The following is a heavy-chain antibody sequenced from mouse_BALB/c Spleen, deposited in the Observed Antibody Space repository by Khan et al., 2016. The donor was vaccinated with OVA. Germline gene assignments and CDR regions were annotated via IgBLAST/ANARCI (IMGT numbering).Heavy chain of an antibody. CDR1: GYSITSGYG. V-gene: IGHV3-2*02. D-gene: IGHD1-2*01. CDR3: ARTARIKY. CDR2: ISYSGST. Sequence: EVQLQESGPGLVKPSQSFSLTCTVTGYSITSGYGWNWIRQFPGNKLEWMGYISYSGSTNSNPSLKSRISITRDTSKNQFFLQLNSVTTEDTATYYCARTARIKYWGQGTTLTVSS. J-gene: IGHJ2*01.